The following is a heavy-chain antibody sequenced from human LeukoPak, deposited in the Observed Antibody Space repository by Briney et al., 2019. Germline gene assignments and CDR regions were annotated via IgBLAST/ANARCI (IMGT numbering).Heavy chain of an antibody. J-gene: IGHJ4*02. V-gene: IGHV1-2*02. D-gene: IGHD3-16*01. CDR3: ARSAPRGNDYGDS. CDR2: INPNSGGT. Sequence: ASVKVSCKASGYTFTGYYMHWVRQAPGRGLAWMGWINPNSGGTNYAQKFQGRVTMTRDTSISTAYMELSRLRSDDTAVYYCARSAPRGNDYGDSWGQGTLVTVSS. CDR1: GYTFTGYY.